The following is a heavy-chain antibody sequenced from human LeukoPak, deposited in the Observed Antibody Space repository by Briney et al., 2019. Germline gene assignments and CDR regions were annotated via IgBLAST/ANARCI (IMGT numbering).Heavy chain of an antibody. CDR3: ARGWEYSSAPLYYFDY. D-gene: IGHD6-6*01. V-gene: IGHV4-61*02. CDR1: GGSITSGNYY. J-gene: IGHJ4*02. Sequence: SQTLSLTCSVSGGSITSGNYYWNWIRRPAGKGLEWIGRIYTSGSSSYSPSLKSRVSISINTSKNQFSLKLSSVTAADTAVYYCARGWEYSSAPLYYFDYWGQGTLVTVSS. CDR2: IYTSGSS.